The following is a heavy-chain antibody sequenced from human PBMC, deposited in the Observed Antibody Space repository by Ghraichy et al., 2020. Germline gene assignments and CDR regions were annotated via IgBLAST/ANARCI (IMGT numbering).Heavy chain of an antibody. CDR1: GFTFSSYS. Sequence: GESLNISCAASGFTFSSYSMNWVRQAPGKGLEWVSYISSSSSIIYYADSVKGRFTISRDNAKNSLHLQMNSLRVEDTAVYYCASLPYGGPADIWGQGTMVTVSS. CDR2: ISSSSSII. D-gene: IGHD4-23*01. V-gene: IGHV3-48*01. J-gene: IGHJ3*02. CDR3: ASLPYGGPADI.